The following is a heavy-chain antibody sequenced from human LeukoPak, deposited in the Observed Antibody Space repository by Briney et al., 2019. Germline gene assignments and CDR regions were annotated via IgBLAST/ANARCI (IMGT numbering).Heavy chain of an antibody. Sequence: GGSLRLSCAASGFTVSSNYMSWVRQAPGKGLEWVSVIYSGGSTYYADSVKGRFTISRDNSKNTLYLQMNSLRAEDTAVYYCARAGDYDFWSGYSPKRNWFDPWGQGTLVTVSS. V-gene: IGHV3-53*01. CDR3: ARAGDYDFWSGYSPKRNWFDP. CDR1: GFTVSSNY. D-gene: IGHD3-3*01. CDR2: IYSGGST. J-gene: IGHJ5*02.